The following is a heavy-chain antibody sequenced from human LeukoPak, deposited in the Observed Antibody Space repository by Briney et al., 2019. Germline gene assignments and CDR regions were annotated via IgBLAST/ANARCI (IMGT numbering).Heavy chain of an antibody. V-gene: IGHV3-48*02. CDR1: GFTFSSYS. CDR3: ARVVVAGPHDAFDI. Sequence: QSGGSLRLSCAAPGFTFSSYSMNWVRQAPGKGLEWVSYISSSSSTIYYADSVKGRFTISRDNAKNSLYLQMNSLRDEDTAVYYCARVVVAGPHDAFDIWGQGTMVTVSS. CDR2: ISSSSSTI. D-gene: IGHD6-19*01. J-gene: IGHJ3*02.